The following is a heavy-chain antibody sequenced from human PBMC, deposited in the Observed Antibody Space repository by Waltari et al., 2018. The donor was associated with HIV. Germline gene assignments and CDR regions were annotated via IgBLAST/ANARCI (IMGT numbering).Heavy chain of an antibody. CDR2: ISSSSYI. CDR3: ARDHDYYDSSGYQDY. CDR1: GFTFSSYS. Sequence: EVQLVESGGALVKPGGSLRLSCAASGFTFSSYSMNWVRQAPGKGLEWVSSISSSSYIYYADSVKGRFTISRDNAKNSLYLQMNSLRAEDTAVYYCARDHDYYDSSGYQDYWGQGTLVTVSS. J-gene: IGHJ4*02. D-gene: IGHD3-22*01. V-gene: IGHV3-21*01.